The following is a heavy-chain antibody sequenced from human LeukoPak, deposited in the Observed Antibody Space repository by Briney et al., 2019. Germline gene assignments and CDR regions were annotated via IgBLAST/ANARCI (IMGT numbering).Heavy chain of an antibody. CDR2: ISSSSSYI. Sequence: GGSLRLSCAASGFTFSSYSMNWVRQAPGKGLEWVSSISSSSSYIYYADSVKGRFTISRGNAKNSLYLQMNSLRAEDTAVYYCAREGAPRAYYFDYWGQGTLVTVSS. CDR3: AREGAPRAYYFDY. J-gene: IGHJ4*02. CDR1: GFTFSSYS. V-gene: IGHV3-21*01.